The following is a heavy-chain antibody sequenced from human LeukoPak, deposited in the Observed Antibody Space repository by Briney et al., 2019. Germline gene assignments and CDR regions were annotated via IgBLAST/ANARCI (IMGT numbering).Heavy chain of an antibody. Sequence: PGGSLRLSCAAFGFIFSGYTMHWVHQAPGKGLEWVAVISYDGNDKYYADSVQGRFTISRDISKSALYLQMNSLRPDDAAVYYCARKGGTELTYRPFDYWGQGTLVTVSS. D-gene: IGHD3-16*01. CDR2: ISYDGNDK. CDR1: GFIFSGYT. J-gene: IGHJ4*02. V-gene: IGHV3-30*04. CDR3: ARKGGTELTYRPFDY.